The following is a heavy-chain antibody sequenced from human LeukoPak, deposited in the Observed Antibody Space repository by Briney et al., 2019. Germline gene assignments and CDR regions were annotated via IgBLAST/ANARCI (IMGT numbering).Heavy chain of an antibody. J-gene: IGHJ4*02. CDR1: GFTFGSYE. CDR3: ARNVYDLRGQWLVPGFDY. D-gene: IGHD6-19*01. V-gene: IGHV3-48*03. CDR2: IGTIISTT. Sequence: GGSLRLSCAASGFTFGSYEMNWVRQAPGKGLEWVSYIGTIISTTYYADSVKGRFTVSRDDAKSSLYLQMSSLRAENTVYYYCARNVYDLRGQWLVPGFDYWGQGTLVTVSS.